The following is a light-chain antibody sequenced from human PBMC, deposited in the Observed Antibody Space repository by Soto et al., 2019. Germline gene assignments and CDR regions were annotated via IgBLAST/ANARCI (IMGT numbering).Light chain of an antibody. V-gene: IGLV1-47*01. J-gene: IGLJ2*01. CDR1: SSHISSNY. Sequence: QSVLTQPPSASGTPGQRVTISCSGSSSHISSNYVYWHQQLPGTAPKLLIYRNNQRPSGVADGLSGSTSGSSASLAISWIRSEDDADYYCAAWDDSLSGPVFGGGTQLTVL. CDR2: RNN. CDR3: AAWDDSLSGPV.